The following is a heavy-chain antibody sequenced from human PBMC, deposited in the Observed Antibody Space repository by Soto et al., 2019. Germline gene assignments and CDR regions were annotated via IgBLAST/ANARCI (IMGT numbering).Heavy chain of an antibody. J-gene: IGHJ4*02. V-gene: IGHV3-33*01. D-gene: IGHD6-19*01. CDR3: ARGPTLYSSGWYPNLEEYDY. Sequence: GGSLRLSCAASGFTFSSYGMHWVRQAPGKGLEWVAVIWYDGSNKYYADSVKGRFTISRDNSKNTLYLQMNSLRAEDTAVYYCARGPTLYSSGWYPNLEEYDYWGQGTLVTVSS. CDR1: GFTFSSYG. CDR2: IWYDGSNK.